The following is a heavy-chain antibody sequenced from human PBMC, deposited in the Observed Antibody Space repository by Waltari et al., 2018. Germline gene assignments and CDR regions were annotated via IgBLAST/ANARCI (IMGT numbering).Heavy chain of an antibody. V-gene: IGHV1-69*05. CDR1: GGTFSSYH. CDR2: IIPIFGTA. J-gene: IGHJ4*02. CDR3: ARRRWLPYEDY. Sequence: QVQLVQSGAEVKKPGSSVKVSCKASGGTFSSYHISWVRQAPGQGLEWMGGIIPIFGTANYAQKFQGRVTITTDESTSTAYMELSSLRSEDTAVYYCARRRWLPYEDYWGQGTLVTVSS. D-gene: IGHD5-12*01.